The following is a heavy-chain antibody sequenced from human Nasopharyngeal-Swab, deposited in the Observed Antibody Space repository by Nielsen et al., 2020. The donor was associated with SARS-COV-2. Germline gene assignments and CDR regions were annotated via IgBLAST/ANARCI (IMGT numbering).Heavy chain of an antibody. V-gene: IGHV3-74*01. CDR1: GLTFSSYW. J-gene: IGHJ4*02. D-gene: IGHD6-19*01. Sequence: GESLKISCAASGLTFSSYWMHWVRQAPGKGLVWVSRINSDGSSTSYADSVKGRFTISRDNAKNTLYLQMNSLRAEDTAVYYCARVPWQWLVHFDYWGQGTLVTVSS. CDR3: ARVPWQWLVHFDY. CDR2: INSDGSST.